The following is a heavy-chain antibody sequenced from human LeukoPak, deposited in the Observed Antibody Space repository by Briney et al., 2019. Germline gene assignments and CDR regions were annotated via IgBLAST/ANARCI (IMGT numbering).Heavy chain of an antibody. Sequence: SETLSLTCTVTGDSISSSSYYWAWIRQPPGKGLEWIGNIHNTGITYYNPSLKSRVTISVDTSKNQFSLKLSSVTAADTAVYYCAGEYYFDYWGQGTLVTVSS. CDR1: GDSISSSSYY. CDR2: IHNTGIT. J-gene: IGHJ4*02. V-gene: IGHV4-39*07. CDR3: AGEYYFDY.